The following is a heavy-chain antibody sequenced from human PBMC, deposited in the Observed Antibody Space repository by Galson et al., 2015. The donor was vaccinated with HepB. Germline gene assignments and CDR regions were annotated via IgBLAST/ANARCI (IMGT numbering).Heavy chain of an antibody. J-gene: IGHJ5*02. V-gene: IGHV1-46*01. CDR1: GYTFTSYY. D-gene: IGHD3-3*01. Sequence: SVKVSCKASGYTFTSYYMHWVRQAPGQGLEWMGIINPSGGSTSYAQKFQGRVTMTRDTSTSTVYMELSSLRSEDTAVYYCARGGYYDFWSDGWFDPWGQGTLVTVSS. CDR2: INPSGGST. CDR3: ARGGYYDFWSDGWFDP.